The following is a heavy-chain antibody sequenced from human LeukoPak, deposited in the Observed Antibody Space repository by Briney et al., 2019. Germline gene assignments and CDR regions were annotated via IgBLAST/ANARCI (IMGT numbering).Heavy chain of an antibody. D-gene: IGHD2-2*01. CDR3: AKDIEDIVVVPAAMLDY. Sequence: PTGGSLRLSCAASGFTFSTYGMHWVRQAPGKGLEWVAVIWYDGSYKYYADSVKGRFTISRDNSKNTLYLQMNSLRAEDTAVYYCAKDIEDIVVVPAAMLDYWGQGTLVTVSS. V-gene: IGHV3-30*02. CDR2: IWYDGSYK. J-gene: IGHJ4*02. CDR1: GFTFSTYG.